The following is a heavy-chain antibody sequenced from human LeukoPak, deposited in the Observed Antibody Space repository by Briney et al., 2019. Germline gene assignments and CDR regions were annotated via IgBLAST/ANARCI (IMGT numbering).Heavy chain of an antibody. CDR1: GGSISSGDYY. CDR2: IHITGST. D-gene: IGHD3-3*01. CDR3: ARVESWSGYLVDY. J-gene: IGHJ4*02. Sequence: SETLSLTCTVSGGSISSGDYYWSWIRQPAGQGMEWIGRIHITGSTDYNPSLKSRVTISLDTSKNQFSLKLSSVTAADTAVYYCARVESWSGYLVDYWGQGILVTVSS. V-gene: IGHV4-61*02.